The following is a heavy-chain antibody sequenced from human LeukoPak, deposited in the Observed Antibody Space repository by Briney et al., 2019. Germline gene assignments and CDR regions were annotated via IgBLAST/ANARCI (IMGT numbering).Heavy chain of an antibody. CDR3: ARAPSLKARFDP. V-gene: IGHV4-59*01. CDR1: GGSISSYY. J-gene: IGHJ5*02. Sequence: SETLSLTCTVSGGSISSYYWNWIRQPPGKGLEWVGYIFYSGSTNYNPSLKSRVTISVDTSKNQFSLKLSSVTAADTAVYYCARAPSLKARFDPWGQGTLVTVSS. CDR2: IFYSGST.